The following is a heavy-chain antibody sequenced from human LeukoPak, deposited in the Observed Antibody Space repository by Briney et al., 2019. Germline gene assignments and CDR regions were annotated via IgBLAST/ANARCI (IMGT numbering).Heavy chain of an antibody. V-gene: IGHV3-11*01. D-gene: IGHD3-22*01. CDR1: GFTSTDYY. CDR3: ARCASYYDSSGYLSYYYYYMDV. J-gene: IGHJ6*03. Sequence: RGSLRLSCAASGFTSTDYYMSWIRQAPGKGLEWVSYISSSVSTIYYADSVKGRFTISRDNAKNSLYLQMNSLRAEDTAVYYCARCASYYDSSGYLSYYYYYMDVWGKGTTVTVSS. CDR2: ISSSVSTI.